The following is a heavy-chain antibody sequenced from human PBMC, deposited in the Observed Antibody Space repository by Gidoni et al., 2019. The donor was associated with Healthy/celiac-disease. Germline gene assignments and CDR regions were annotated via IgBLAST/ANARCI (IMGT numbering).Heavy chain of an antibody. CDR3: AKDPTEYCSGGSCYYFDY. D-gene: IGHD2-15*01. V-gene: IGHV3-23*01. CDR1: GFTFSSSS. CDR2: ISGSGGST. J-gene: IGHJ4*02. Sequence: EVQLLESGGGLVQPGGSLRLCCAASGFTFSSSSRSWVRQAPGKGMEWVSAISGSGGSTYNADSVKGRFTISRDNSKNTLYLQMNSLRAEDTAVYYCAKDPTEYCSGGSCYYFDYWGQGTLVTVSS.